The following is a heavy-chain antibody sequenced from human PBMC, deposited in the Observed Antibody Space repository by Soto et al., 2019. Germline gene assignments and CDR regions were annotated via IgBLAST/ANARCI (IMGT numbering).Heavy chain of an antibody. Sequence: QLQLQESGPGLVKPSETLSLTCTVSGGSISSSSYYWGWIRQPPGKGLEWIGSIYYSGSTYYNPSLKSRLTISVDTSTNQFSLKLSAVTAADTAVYYCARTVSYYGSGSPNWFEPWGQGTLVTVSS. CDR3: ARTVSYYGSGSPNWFEP. CDR1: GGSISSSSYY. CDR2: IYYSGST. J-gene: IGHJ5*02. V-gene: IGHV4-39*01. D-gene: IGHD3-10*01.